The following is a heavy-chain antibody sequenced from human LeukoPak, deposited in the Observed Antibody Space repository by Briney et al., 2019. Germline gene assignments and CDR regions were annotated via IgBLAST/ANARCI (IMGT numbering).Heavy chain of an antibody. Sequence: NTSETLSLTCTVSGGSISSYYWSWIRQPAGKGLEWIGRIYSRGSTNYNPSLKRRVTMSVDTSKNQFPRELSSVTAADTAVYYCARAVYNSDYGGQGTLVTVSS. J-gene: IGHJ4*02. CDR3: ARAVYNSDY. CDR2: IYSRGST. V-gene: IGHV4-4*07. CDR1: GGSISSYY.